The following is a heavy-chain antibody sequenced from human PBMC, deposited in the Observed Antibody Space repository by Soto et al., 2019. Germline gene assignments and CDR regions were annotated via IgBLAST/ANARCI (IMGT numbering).Heavy chain of an antibody. V-gene: IGHV4-61*01. Sequence: QVQLQESGPGLVKPSETLSLTCTVSGGSVSSGSYYWSWIRQPPGKGLECIGYIFYSGSTNYNPSLRSRVTISVDTSKNQFSLKLSSVTAADTAVYYCARDLDAFDIWGQGTMVTVSS. CDR3: ARDLDAFDI. CDR1: GGSVSSGSYY. J-gene: IGHJ3*02. CDR2: IFYSGST.